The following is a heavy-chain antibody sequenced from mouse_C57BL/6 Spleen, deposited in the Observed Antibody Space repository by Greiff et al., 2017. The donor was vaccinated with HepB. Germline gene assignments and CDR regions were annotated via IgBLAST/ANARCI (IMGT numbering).Heavy chain of an antibody. V-gene: IGHV1-52*01. J-gene: IGHJ2*01. D-gene: IGHD2-4*01. CDR3: ARDDYDRFDY. CDR1: GYTFTSYW. Sequence: QVQLQQPGAELVRPGSSVKLSCKASGYTFTSYWMHWVKQRPIQGLEWIGNIDPSDSETHYNQKFKDKATLTVDKSASTANMQLSSLTSEDSAVYYCARDDYDRFDYWGQGTTLTVSS. CDR2: IDPSDSET.